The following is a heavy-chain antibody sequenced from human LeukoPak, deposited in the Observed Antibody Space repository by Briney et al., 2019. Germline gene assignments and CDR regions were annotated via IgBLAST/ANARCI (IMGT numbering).Heavy chain of an antibody. CDR3: ASSAYGDHDAFDI. CDR1: VGTFSSYA. CDR2: IIPIRGIA. V-gene: IGHV1-69*04. J-gene: IGHJ3*02. Sequence: SVNVSRKASVGTFSSYAISWVRQARGQGLEGEDRIIPIRGIAHYTQMFEGRDTNTADKSTSTAYGELSSLRSEATAVYYCASSAYGDHDAFDIWGQGTMVTVSS. D-gene: IGHD4-17*01.